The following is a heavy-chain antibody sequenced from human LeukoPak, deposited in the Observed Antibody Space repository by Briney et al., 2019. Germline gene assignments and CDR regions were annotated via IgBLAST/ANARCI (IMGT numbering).Heavy chain of an antibody. V-gene: IGHV4-34*01. J-gene: IGHJ5*02. D-gene: IGHD3-3*01. CDR2: INHSGST. CDR3: ARASVRTIFGVVIIPNWFDP. Sequence: PSETLSLTCAVYGGSFSGYYWSWIRQPPGKGLEWIGEINHSGSTNYNPSLKSRVTISVDTSKNQFSLKLSSVTAADTAVYYCARASVRTIFGVVIIPNWFDPWGQGTLVTVSS. CDR1: GGSFSGYY.